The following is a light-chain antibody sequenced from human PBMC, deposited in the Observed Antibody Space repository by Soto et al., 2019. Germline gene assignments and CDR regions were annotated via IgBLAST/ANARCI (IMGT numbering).Light chain of an antibody. V-gene: IGKV3-15*01. J-gene: IGKJ4*01. Sequence: EIVMTQSPATLSVSPGERATLSCRASQSVSSNLAWYQQKPGQAPRLLIYGASTRATGIPARFSGSGSGTEFTLTLSSLKSEDFAVYYCQQYNNWPITFGGGTKVEIK. CDR2: GAS. CDR3: QQYNNWPIT. CDR1: QSVSSN.